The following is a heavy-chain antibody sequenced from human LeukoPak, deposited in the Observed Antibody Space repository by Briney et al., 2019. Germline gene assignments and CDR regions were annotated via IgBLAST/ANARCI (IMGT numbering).Heavy chain of an antibody. CDR3: ARFSWDYYYGMDV. J-gene: IGHJ6*02. CDR1: GFTVSSNY. V-gene: IGHV3-66*01. CDR2: IYSGGST. Sequence: GGSLRLSCAASGFTVSSNYMSWVRQAPGKGLEWVSVIYSGGSTYYADSVKGRFTISRDNSKNTLYLQMNSLRAEDTAVYYCARFSWDYYYGMDVWGQGTTVTVSS. D-gene: IGHD7-27*01.